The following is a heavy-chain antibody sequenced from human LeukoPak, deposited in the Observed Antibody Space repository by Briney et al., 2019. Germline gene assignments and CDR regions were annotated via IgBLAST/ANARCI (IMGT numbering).Heavy chain of an antibody. CDR2: ISGSGGST. Sequence: GSLRLSCAASGFTFSSYAMSWVRQAPGKGLEWVSAISGSGGSTYYADSVKGRFTISRDNSKNTLYLQMNSLRAEDTAVYYCAKDLVFFSSQRQVGYWGQGTLVTVSS. CDR1: GFTFSSYA. D-gene: IGHD1-26*01. V-gene: IGHV3-23*01. J-gene: IGHJ4*02. CDR3: AKDLVFFSSQRQVGY.